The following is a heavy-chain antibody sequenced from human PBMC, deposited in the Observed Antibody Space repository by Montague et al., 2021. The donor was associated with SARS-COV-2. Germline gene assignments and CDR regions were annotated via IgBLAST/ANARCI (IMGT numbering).Heavy chain of an antibody. V-gene: IGHV3-64*01. Sequence: SLRLSCAASGFSFSSNAMHWVRQALGKGLEYVSGISYNGGSTYYANSVKGRFTISRDNSKNTLYLQMGSLRAEDMAVYYCARGGDWGRYYYYYGMDVWGQGTTVTVSS. CDR2: ISYNGGST. J-gene: IGHJ6*02. D-gene: IGHD7-27*01. CDR1: GFSFSSNA. CDR3: ARGGDWGRYYYYYGMDV.